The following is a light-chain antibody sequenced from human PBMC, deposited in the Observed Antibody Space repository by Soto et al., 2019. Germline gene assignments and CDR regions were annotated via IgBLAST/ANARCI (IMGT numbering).Light chain of an antibody. Sequence: EVVMTQSPATLSVSKGERATLSCRASQSVSSNLAWYQQKPGQAPRLLIYGASTRATGIPARFSGSGSGTEFTLTISSLQSEDFAVYYCQQYNNWPSTFGQGTRL. CDR2: GAS. CDR3: QQYNNWPST. CDR1: QSVSSN. J-gene: IGKJ5*01. V-gene: IGKV3-15*01.